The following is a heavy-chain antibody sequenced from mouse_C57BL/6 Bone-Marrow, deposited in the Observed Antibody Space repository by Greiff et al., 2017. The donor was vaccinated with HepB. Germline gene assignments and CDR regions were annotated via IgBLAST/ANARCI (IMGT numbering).Heavy chain of an antibody. V-gene: IGHV1-53*01. CDR3: ARGLLQAYFDY. Sequence: QVQLKQSGTELVKPGASVKLSCKASGYTFTSYWMHWVKQRPGQGLEWIGNINPSNGGTNYNEKFKSKATLTVDKSSRTAYMQLSSLTSEAAAVYYCARGLLQAYFDYWGQGTTLTVSS. J-gene: IGHJ2*01. D-gene: IGHD2-14*01. CDR1: GYTFTSYW. CDR2: INPSNGGT.